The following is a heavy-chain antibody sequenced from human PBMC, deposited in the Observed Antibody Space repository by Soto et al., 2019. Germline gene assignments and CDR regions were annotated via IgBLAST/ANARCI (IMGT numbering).Heavy chain of an antibody. J-gene: IGHJ5*02. D-gene: IGHD3-3*01. Sequence: ASVKVSCKASGYTFTSYGISWVRQAPGQGLEWMGWISAYNGNTNYAQKLQGRVTMTTDTSTSTAYMELRSLGSDDTAAYYCAWSGCYRQANWFDPWGQGTLVTVSS. CDR1: GYTFTSYG. CDR3: AWSGCYRQANWFDP. CDR2: ISAYNGNT. V-gene: IGHV1-18*01.